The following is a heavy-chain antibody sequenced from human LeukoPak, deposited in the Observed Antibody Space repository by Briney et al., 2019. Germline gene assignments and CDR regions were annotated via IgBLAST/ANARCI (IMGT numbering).Heavy chain of an antibody. Sequence: SETLSLTCAVYGGSFSGYYWSWIRQPPGKGLEWIGEINHSGSTNYNPSFKSRVTISVDTSKKQFFLKLSSVTAADTAVYYCAREVSYRSSSHKIYFYYYYMDVWGKGTTVTVSS. CDR1: GGSFSGYY. CDR2: INHSGST. D-gene: IGHD6-6*01. J-gene: IGHJ6*03. V-gene: IGHV4-34*01. CDR3: AREVSYRSSSHKIYFYYYYMDV.